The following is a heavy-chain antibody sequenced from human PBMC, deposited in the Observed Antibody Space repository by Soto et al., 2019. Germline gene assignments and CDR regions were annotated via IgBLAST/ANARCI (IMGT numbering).Heavy chain of an antibody. V-gene: IGHV4-61*01. CDR3: AKDQGIAVAVFDY. CDR2: IYNSGST. CDR1: GGSVTSGSYY. J-gene: IGHJ4*02. D-gene: IGHD6-19*01. Sequence: QVQLQESGPGLVKPSETLSLTCTVSGGSVTSGSYYWSWIRQPPGKGLAWIGYIYNSGSTNYNPSLKSRVTIAVDTSKRQISLKLSSVTAADTAVYYCAKDQGIAVAVFDYWGRGTLVTVSS.